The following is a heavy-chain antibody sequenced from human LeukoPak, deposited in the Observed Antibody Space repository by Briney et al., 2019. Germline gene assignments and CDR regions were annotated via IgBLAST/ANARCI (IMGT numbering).Heavy chain of an antibody. V-gene: IGHV1-46*01. J-gene: IGHJ3*02. CDR1: GYTFTSYY. D-gene: IGHD3-10*01. CDR3: ASNSLSLWFGEEDDAFDI. CDR2: INPSGGST. Sequence: GASVKVSCKASGYTFTSYYMHWVRQAPGQGLEWMGIINPSGGSTSYAQKFQGRVTMTRDMSTSTVYMELSSLRSEDTAVYYCASNSLSLWFGEEDDAFDIWGQGTMVTVSS.